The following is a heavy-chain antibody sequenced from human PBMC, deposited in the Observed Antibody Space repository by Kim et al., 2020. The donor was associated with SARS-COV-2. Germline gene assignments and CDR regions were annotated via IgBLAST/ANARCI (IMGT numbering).Heavy chain of an antibody. Sequence: YADSVKGRFTISRDNAKNSLYLQMNSLRAEDTAVYYCARDLGWELPGDDYWGQGTLVTVSS. D-gene: IGHD1-26*01. CDR3: ARDLGWELPGDDY. V-gene: IGHV3-21*01. J-gene: IGHJ4*02.